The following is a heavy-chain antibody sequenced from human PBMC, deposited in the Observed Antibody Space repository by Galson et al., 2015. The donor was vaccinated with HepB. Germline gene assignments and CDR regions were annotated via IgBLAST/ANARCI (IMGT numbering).Heavy chain of an antibody. J-gene: IGHJ4*02. CDR2: ISGSGGST. Sequence: SLRLSCAASGFTFSSYAMSWVRQAPGKGLEWVSAISGSGGSTYYADSVKGRFTISRDNSKNTLYLQMNSLRAEDTAVYYCAKSRGLERRLDYWGQGTLVTVSS. V-gene: IGHV3-23*01. D-gene: IGHD1-1*01. CDR3: AKSRGLERRLDY. CDR1: GFTFSSYA.